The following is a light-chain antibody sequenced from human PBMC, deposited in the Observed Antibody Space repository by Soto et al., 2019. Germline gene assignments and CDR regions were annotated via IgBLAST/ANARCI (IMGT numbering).Light chain of an antibody. CDR1: QSVTSR. J-gene: IGKJ4*01. Sequence: DIQMTQSPSTLSASVGDRVTITCRASQSVTSRLAWYQQKPGEAPKLLIYGASNLESGVPSRFSGSGSGTEFTLTISSLQPDDFATYYCQQYNSYSLTFGGGTTVVIK. V-gene: IGKV1-5*01. CDR3: QQYNSYSLT. CDR2: GAS.